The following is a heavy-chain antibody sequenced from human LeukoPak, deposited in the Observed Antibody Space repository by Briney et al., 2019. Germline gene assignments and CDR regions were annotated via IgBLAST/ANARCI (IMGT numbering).Heavy chain of an antibody. J-gene: IGHJ3*01. CDR2: ISSSGGNT. D-gene: IGHD3-16*02. Sequence: GGSLRLSCAASGFTFSDSAMTWVRQVPGKGLEWVSLISSSGGNTYYADSVKGRFTISRDSSKNTLSLQMNSLRVEGTAIYYCAKDIQLSTWGLGTMVTVSS. CDR1: GFTFSDSA. CDR3: AKDIQLST. V-gene: IGHV3-23*01.